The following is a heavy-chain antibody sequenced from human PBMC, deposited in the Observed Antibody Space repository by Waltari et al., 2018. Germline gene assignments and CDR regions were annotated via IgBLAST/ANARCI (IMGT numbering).Heavy chain of an antibody. CDR3: ARYDYGDYVNDY. CDR2: INHSGST. D-gene: IGHD4-17*01. CDR1: GGSFSGYY. J-gene: IGHJ4*02. Sequence: QVQLQQWGAGLLKPSETLSLTCAVYGGSFSGYYWSWIRQPPGKGLEWIGEINHSGSTNYNPSLKSRVTISVDTSKNQFSLKLSSVTAADTAVYYCARYDYGDYVNDYWGQETLVTVSS. V-gene: IGHV4-34*01.